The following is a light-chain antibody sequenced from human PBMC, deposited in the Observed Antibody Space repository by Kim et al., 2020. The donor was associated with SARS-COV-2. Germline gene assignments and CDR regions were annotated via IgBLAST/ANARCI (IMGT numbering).Light chain of an antibody. CDR2: DVS. Sequence: QSALTQPASVSGSPGQSITISCTGTSSDVGGYNYVSWYQQYPGKAPQLMIYDVSKRPSGVSNRFSGSKSGNTASLTISGLQAEDEADYYCSSYTSSSTFVFGTGTKVTVL. CDR3: SSYTSSSTFV. CDR1: SSDVGGYNY. J-gene: IGLJ1*01. V-gene: IGLV2-14*01.